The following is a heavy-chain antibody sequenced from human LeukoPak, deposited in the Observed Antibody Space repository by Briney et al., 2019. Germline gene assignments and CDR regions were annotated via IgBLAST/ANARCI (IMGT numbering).Heavy chain of an antibody. V-gene: IGHV3-23*01. CDR2: ISGNDAST. CDR3: AKGLYFGELLGPCDF. Sequence: GGSLRLSCAASGFTCSSYAMTWVRQAPGKGLEWVSVISGNDASTYYADSVKGRFTISRDNSNNTLYLQMNSLRAEDTAVYYCAKGLYFGELLGPCDFWGQGTLVTVSS. CDR1: GFTCSSYA. D-gene: IGHD3-10*01. J-gene: IGHJ4*02.